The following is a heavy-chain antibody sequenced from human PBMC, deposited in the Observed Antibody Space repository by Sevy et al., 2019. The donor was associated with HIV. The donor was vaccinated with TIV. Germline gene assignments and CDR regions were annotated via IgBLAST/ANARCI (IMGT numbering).Heavy chain of an antibody. CDR3: ARHGQQLDLFDY. CDR2: IYYSGST. D-gene: IGHD6-13*01. J-gene: IGHJ4*02. CDR1: GGSISSSSYY. V-gene: IGHV4-39*01. Sequence: SETLSLTCTVSGGSISSSSYYWGWIRQPPGKGLEWIGSIYYSGSTYYNPSLKSRVTISVDTSKNQFSLKLSSVTAADTAVYYCARHGQQLDLFDYWGPGTLVTVSS.